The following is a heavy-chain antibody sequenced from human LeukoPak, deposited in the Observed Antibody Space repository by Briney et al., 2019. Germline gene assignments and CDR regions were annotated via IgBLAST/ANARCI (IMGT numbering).Heavy chain of an antibody. CDR3: ARDLSSSIGTAASV. J-gene: IGHJ6*02. D-gene: IGHD6-6*01. CDR1: GFTFSGSV. V-gene: IGHV3-73*01. Sequence: PGGSLRLSCAASGFTFSGSVIHWVRQASGKGLEWVGRIRSKDNNGATAYAASVKGRFTISRDNAENSLYLQMNSLRAEDTAVYYCARDLSSSIGTAASVWGQGTTVTVSS. CDR2: IRSKDNNGAT.